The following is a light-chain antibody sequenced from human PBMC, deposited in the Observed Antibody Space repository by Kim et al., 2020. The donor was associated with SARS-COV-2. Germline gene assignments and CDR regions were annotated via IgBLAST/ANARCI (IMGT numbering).Light chain of an antibody. CDR1: QSVTRSY. V-gene: IGKV3-20*01. Sequence: EIVLTQSPGTLSLSPGERATLSCRASQSVTRSYLAWYQHKPGQAPRLLIYGASNRATGIPDRFSGSGSGTDFTLTVSRLEPEDFAVYYCHQYGVSPWTFGQGTKVDIK. J-gene: IGKJ1*01. CDR3: HQYGVSPWT. CDR2: GAS.